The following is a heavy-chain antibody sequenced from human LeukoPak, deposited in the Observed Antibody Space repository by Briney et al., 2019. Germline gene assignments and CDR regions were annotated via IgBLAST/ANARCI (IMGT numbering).Heavy chain of an antibody. Sequence: SVKVSCKASGGTFSSYAISWVRQAPGQGLEWMGRIIPILGIANYAQKFQGRVTITADKSTSTAYMELSSLRSEDTAVYYCARDSSPTTLVPAAIQYYFDYWGQGTLVTVSS. CDR3: ARDSSPTTLVPAAIQYYFDY. J-gene: IGHJ4*02. V-gene: IGHV1-69*04. CDR1: GGTFSSYA. D-gene: IGHD2-2*01. CDR2: IIPILGIA.